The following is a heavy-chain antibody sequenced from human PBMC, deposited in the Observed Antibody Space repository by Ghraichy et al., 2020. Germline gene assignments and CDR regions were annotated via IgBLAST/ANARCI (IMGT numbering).Heavy chain of an antibody. CDR1: GGSFSGYY. CDR2: INHSGST. Sequence: SETMSLTCAVYGGSFSGYYWSWIRQPPGKGLEWIGEINHSGSTNYNPSLKSRVTISVDTSKNHFSLKLSSVTAADTAVYYCARDRAVIFWSGYYTRFDYWGQGTLVTVSS. V-gene: IGHV4-34*01. D-gene: IGHD3-3*01. CDR3: ARDRAVIFWSGYYTRFDY. J-gene: IGHJ4*02.